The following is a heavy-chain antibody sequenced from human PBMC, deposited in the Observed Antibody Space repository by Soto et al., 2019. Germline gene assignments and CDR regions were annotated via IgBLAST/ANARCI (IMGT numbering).Heavy chain of an antibody. CDR1: GFIFSDHY. CDR3: VRNLASGGTYYSDY. J-gene: IGHJ4*02. CDR2: VRDKANGYTT. Sequence: EVQLVESGGGLVEPGGSLRLSCAASGFIFSDHYMDWVRQAPGKGLEWIGRVRDKANGYTTEYAASVRGRFTVSRDESKNSLDLQMNSLQIEDTAMYYCVRNLASGGTYYSDYWGQGTLFTVSS. V-gene: IGHV3-72*01. D-gene: IGHD1-26*01.